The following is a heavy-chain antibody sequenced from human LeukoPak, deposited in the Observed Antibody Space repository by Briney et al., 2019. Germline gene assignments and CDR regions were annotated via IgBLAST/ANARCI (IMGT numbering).Heavy chain of an antibody. J-gene: IGHJ5*02. CDR1: GGSISGSTYY. D-gene: IGHD4-17*01. V-gene: IGHV4-39*01. CDR3: AGHKRDFGDFDWFDP. Sequence: SETLSLTCTVSGGSISGSTYYWGWIRQPPGKGLDWIGSIHYSGSTNYNPSLKSRPTVSVDTSKNQFSLSLNSVTAADTAVYYCAGHKRDFGDFDWFDPWGQGTLVTVSS. CDR2: IHYSGST.